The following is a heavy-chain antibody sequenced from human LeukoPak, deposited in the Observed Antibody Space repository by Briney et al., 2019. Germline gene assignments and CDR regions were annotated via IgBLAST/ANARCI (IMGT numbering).Heavy chain of an antibody. Sequence: GASVKVSCKVFGYTLTELSMHWVRQAPGKGLEWMGGFDPEDGETIYAQKFQGRVTMTEDTSTDTAYMELSSLRSEDTAVYYCATAAGDYGSFDYWGQGTLVTVSS. V-gene: IGHV1-24*01. CDR2: FDPEDGET. J-gene: IGHJ4*02. CDR3: ATAAGDYGSFDY. D-gene: IGHD4-17*01. CDR1: GYTLTELS.